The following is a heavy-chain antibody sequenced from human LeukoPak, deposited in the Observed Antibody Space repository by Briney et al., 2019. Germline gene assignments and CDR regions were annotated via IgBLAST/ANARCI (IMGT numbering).Heavy chain of an antibody. J-gene: IGHJ5*02. CDR1: GGSISSSSYD. CDR3: ARRGDYVFWFDP. D-gene: IGHD4-17*01. Sequence: SETLSPTCTVSGGSISSSSYDWGWIRQPPGKGLEWIGSIYYSGSTYYNPSLKSRVTISVDTSKNQFSLKLSSVTAADTAVYYCARRGDYVFWFDPWGQGTLVTVSS. V-gene: IGHV4-39*01. CDR2: IYYSGST.